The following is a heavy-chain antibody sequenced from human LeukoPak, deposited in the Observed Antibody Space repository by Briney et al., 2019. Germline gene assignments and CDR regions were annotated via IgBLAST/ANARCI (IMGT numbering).Heavy chain of an antibody. V-gene: IGHV4-34*01. CDR2: INDSGRT. Sequence: SETLSLTCAVYGGSFSNYYWSWIRQPPGRGLEWIGEINDSGRTNYNPSLMSRVTVSVDTSKKQFSLRLTSVTATDTAVYYCARRWNYGRNYYIDVWGNGATVSVSS. D-gene: IGHD1-7*01. CDR1: GGSFSNYY. CDR3: ARRWNYGRNYYIDV. J-gene: IGHJ6*03.